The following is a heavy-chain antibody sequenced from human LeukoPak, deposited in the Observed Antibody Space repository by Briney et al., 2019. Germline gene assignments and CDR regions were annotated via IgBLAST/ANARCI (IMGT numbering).Heavy chain of an antibody. J-gene: IGHJ5*02. CDR3: AGPGVYDSSATQS. CDR2: MNQDGSEA. D-gene: IGHD3-22*01. Sequence: GGSLRLSCAASGFTFSSYWMNWVRQAPGKGVEWVANMNQDGSEAFYVDSVKGRFTISRDNANNSLFLQMNSLRVEDTAVYYCAGPGVYDSSATQSWGQGTLVTVSS. V-gene: IGHV3-7*01. CDR1: GFTFSSYW.